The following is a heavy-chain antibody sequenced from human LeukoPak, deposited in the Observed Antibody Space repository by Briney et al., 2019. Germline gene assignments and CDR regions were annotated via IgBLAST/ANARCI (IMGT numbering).Heavy chain of an antibody. Sequence: SETLSLTCTVSGGSISSYYWSWIRQPPGKGLEWIGYIYYSGSTNYNPSLKSRVTISVDTSKNQFSLKLSSVTAADTAVYYCARLGGGLNQDYWGQGTLVTVSS. CDR2: IYYSGST. J-gene: IGHJ4*02. CDR1: GGSISSYY. V-gene: IGHV4-59*08. D-gene: IGHD1-14*01. CDR3: ARLGGGLNQDY.